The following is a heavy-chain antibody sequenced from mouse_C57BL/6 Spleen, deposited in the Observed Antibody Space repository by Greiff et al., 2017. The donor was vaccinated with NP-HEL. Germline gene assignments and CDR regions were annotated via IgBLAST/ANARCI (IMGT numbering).Heavy chain of an antibody. Sequence: QVQLQQSGPELVKPGASVKISCKASGYAFSSSWMNWVKQRPGKGLEWIGRIYPGDGDTNYNGKFKGKATLTADKSSSTAYMQLSSLTSEDSAVYFCAIWLLLDYWGQGTTLTVSS. CDR2: IYPGDGDT. V-gene: IGHV1-82*01. J-gene: IGHJ2*01. CDR3: AIWLLLDY. D-gene: IGHD2-2*01. CDR1: GYAFSSSW.